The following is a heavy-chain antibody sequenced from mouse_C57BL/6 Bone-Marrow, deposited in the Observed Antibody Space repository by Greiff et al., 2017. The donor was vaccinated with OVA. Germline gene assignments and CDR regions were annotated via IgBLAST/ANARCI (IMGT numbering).Heavy chain of an antibody. Sequence: VQLQQSGAELARPGASVKLSCKASGYTFTSYGISWVKQRTGQGLEWIGEIYPRSGNTYYTEKLKGKATLTADKSSSTAYRELRSLTSEDSAVYFCARRVSTGAWFADWGQGTLVTVSA. D-gene: IGHD4-1*01. J-gene: IGHJ3*01. CDR3: ARRVSTGAWFAD. CDR1: GYTFTSYG. CDR2: IYPRSGNT. V-gene: IGHV1-81*01.